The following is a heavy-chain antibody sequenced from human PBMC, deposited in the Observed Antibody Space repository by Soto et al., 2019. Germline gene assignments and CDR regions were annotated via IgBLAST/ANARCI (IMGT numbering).Heavy chain of an antibody. D-gene: IGHD2-15*01. CDR3: ARGIGYCSGGSCSSD. CDR2: INPNSGGT. J-gene: IGHJ4*02. V-gene: IGHV1-2*02. CDR1: GYTFTGYY. Sequence: ASVKVSCKASGYTFTGYYMHWVRQAPGQGLEWMGWINPNSGGTNYAQKFQGRVTMTRDTSISTAYMELSRLRSDDTAVYYCARGIGYCSGGSCSSDWGQGTLVTVSS.